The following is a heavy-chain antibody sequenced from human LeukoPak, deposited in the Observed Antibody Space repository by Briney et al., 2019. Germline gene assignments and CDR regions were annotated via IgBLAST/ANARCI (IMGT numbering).Heavy chain of an antibody. J-gene: IGHJ4*02. V-gene: IGHV3-23*01. Sequence: GGSLRLSCAASGFTFSNYGMSWVRQAPRKGLEWVSAISGSGGSTHYADSVKGRFTISRDNAKNSLYLRMDSLTAEDTALYYCASRPPPYYFVSGPGMFDCWGQGTLVIVSS. CDR2: ISGSGGST. CDR1: GFTFSNYG. CDR3: ASRPPPYYFVSGPGMFDC. D-gene: IGHD3-10*01.